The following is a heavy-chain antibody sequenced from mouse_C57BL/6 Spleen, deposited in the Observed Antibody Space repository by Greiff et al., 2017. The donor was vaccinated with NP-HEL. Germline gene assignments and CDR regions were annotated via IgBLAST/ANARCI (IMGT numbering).Heavy chain of an antibody. CDR2: INPNYGTT. J-gene: IGHJ4*01. CDR3: ARHRYVTTVVAPYAMDY. Sequence: VQLQQSGPELVKPGASVKISCKASGYSFTDYNMNWVKQSNGKSLEWIGVINPNYGTTSYNQKFKGKATLTVDQSSSTAYMQRNSLTSEDSAVYYCARHRYVTTVVAPYAMDYWGQGTSVTVSS. V-gene: IGHV1-39*01. CDR1: GYSFTDYN. D-gene: IGHD1-1*01.